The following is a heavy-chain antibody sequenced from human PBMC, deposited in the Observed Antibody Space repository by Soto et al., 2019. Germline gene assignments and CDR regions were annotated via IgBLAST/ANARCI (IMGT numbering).Heavy chain of an antibody. V-gene: IGHV4-34*01. J-gene: IGHJ6*02. CDR2: INHSGST. D-gene: IGHD3-22*01. Sequence: SETLSLTCAVYCGSFSGYYWSWIRQPPGKGLEWIGEINHSGSTNYNPSLKSRVTISVDTSKNQFSLKLSSVTAADTAVYYCARGLNYYDSSGSRYYYYYYGMDVWGQGTTVTVSS. CDR3: ARGLNYYDSSGSRYYYYYYGMDV. CDR1: CGSFSGYY.